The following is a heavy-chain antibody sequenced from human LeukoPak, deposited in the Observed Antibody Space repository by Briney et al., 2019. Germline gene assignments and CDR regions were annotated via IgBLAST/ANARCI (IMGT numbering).Heavy chain of an antibody. Sequence: GGSLRLSCAASGFTLSSYAMSWIRQAPGKGLEWVSAISGSGGSTYYAESVKGRFTTSRDNSKNTLYLQMNSLRAEDTAVYYCATVYGSGSLYYYYGMDVWGQGTTVSVSS. CDR3: ATVYGSGSLYYYYGMDV. V-gene: IGHV3-23*01. CDR2: ISGSGGST. D-gene: IGHD3-10*01. CDR1: GFTLSSYA. J-gene: IGHJ6*02.